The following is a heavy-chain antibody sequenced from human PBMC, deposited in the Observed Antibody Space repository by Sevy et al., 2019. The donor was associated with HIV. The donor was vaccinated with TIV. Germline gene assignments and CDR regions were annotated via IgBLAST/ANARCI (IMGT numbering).Heavy chain of an antibody. D-gene: IGHD3-16*02. CDR2: INSGSGAI. CDR3: VRTVSGTFRYDDY. CDR1: GFMFNSYN. J-gene: IGHJ4*02. Sequence: GGFLRLSCAASGFMFNSYNMNWVRQAPGTGLEWLSYINSGSGAISYADSVKGRFTISRDNAKNSLYLQMNSLRAEDTAVYYCVRTVSGTFRYDDYWGQGTLVTVSS. V-gene: IGHV3-48*01.